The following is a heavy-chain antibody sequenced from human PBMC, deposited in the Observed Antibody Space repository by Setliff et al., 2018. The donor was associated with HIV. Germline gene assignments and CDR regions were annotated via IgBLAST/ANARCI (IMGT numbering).Heavy chain of an antibody. CDR3: ARGPQRLSSSSWSLFDY. Sequence: PSETLSLTCIVSGGSITSSGYYWGWIRQPPGKGLEWIGSIYQTGFTNYNPSLKGRVTISLDTSRNEFSLKVTSVTAADTALYYCARGPQRLSSSSWSLFDYWGQGTLVTVSS. J-gene: IGHJ4*02. CDR1: GGSITSSGYY. D-gene: IGHD6-13*01. CDR2: IYQTGFT. V-gene: IGHV4-39*01.